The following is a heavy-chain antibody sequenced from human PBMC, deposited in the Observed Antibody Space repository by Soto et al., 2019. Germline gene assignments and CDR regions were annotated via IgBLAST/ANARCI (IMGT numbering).Heavy chain of an antibody. CDR3: ARWPLRHFDWFLDY. Sequence: GASVKVSCKASGYTFTSYAMHWVRQAPGQRLEWMGWINAGNGNTKYSQKFQGRVTITRDTSASTAYMELSSLRSEDTAVYYCARWPLRHFDWFLDYWGQGTLVTVSS. CDR2: INAGNGNT. D-gene: IGHD3-9*01. V-gene: IGHV1-3*01. J-gene: IGHJ4*02. CDR1: GYTFTSYA.